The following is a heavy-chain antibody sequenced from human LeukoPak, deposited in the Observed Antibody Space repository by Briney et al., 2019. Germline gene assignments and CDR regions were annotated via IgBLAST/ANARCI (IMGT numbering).Heavy chain of an antibody. CDR2: TNHSGST. Sequence: SETLSLTCAVYGGSFSGYYWSWIRQPPGKGLEWIGETNHSGSTNYNPSLKSRVTISVDTSKNQFSLKLSSVTAADTAVYYCARRLGRNYYYYMDVWGKGTTVTISS. CDR1: GGSFSGYY. J-gene: IGHJ6*03. D-gene: IGHD3-22*01. V-gene: IGHV4-34*01. CDR3: ARRLGRNYYYYMDV.